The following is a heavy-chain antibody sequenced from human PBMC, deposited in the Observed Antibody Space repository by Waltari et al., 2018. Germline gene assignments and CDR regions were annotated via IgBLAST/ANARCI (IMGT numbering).Heavy chain of an antibody. CDR2: INPSGGST. D-gene: IGHD3-9*01. CDR1: GYPFTSSY. CDR3: ARDPRYFDSHRVGGMDV. Sequence: QVQLVQSGAEVKKPGASVKVSCKASGYPFTSSYMHWVRQAPGQGLEWMGIINPSGGSTSYAQKFQGRVTMTRDTSTSTVYMELSSLRSEDTAVYYCARDPRYFDSHRVGGMDVWGQGTTVTVSS. V-gene: IGHV1-46*01. J-gene: IGHJ6*02.